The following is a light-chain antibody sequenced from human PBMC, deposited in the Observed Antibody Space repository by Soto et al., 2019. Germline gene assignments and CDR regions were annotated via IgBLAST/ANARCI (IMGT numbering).Light chain of an antibody. CDR2: CAF. Sequence: EIVLTQSPGTLSLFPGERATLSCRASQSVSSRTLAWSRQKQGQAPSLVIYCAFNRATGIPDRFSGSGSARNFTLTISGPEPVDLALYYSILYGGSPPAYTFGQGNKL. V-gene: IGKV3-20*01. CDR1: QSVSSRT. J-gene: IGKJ2*01. CDR3: ILYGGSPPAYT.